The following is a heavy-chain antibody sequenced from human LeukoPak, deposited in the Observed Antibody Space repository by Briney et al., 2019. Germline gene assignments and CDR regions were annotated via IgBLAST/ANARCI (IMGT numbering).Heavy chain of an antibody. CDR1: GGSISSSNW. CDR2: INHSGST. CDR3: ARHHYSHAFDI. Sequence: SGTLSLTCAVSGGSISSSNWWSWVRQPPGKGLEWIGEINHSGSTNYNPSLKSRVTISVDTSKNQFSLKLSSVTAADTAVYYCARHHYSHAFDIWGQGTMVTVSS. J-gene: IGHJ3*02. V-gene: IGHV4-4*02. D-gene: IGHD2-21*01.